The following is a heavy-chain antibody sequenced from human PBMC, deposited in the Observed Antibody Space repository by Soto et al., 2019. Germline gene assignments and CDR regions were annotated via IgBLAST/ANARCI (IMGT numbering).Heavy chain of an antibody. J-gene: IGHJ4*02. Sequence: QLQLQESGSGLVKPSETLSLTCVVSGDSVSSGGYSWSWIRQAPGKGLEWLGYIYHTGTTYYNPSLKSRVNISVDRARNQFSLRLRSVTAADSAVYFCAISLQFDLGHWGRGTLVTVSS. CDR1: GDSVSSGGYS. D-gene: IGHD4-4*01. CDR2: IYHTGTT. CDR3: AISLQFDLGH. V-gene: IGHV4-30-2*01.